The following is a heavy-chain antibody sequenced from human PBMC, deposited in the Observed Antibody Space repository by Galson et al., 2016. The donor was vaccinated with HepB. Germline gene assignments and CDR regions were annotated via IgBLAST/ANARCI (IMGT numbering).Heavy chain of an antibody. CDR3: SRSSKGFYRRYYYNMDV. Sequence: SLRLSCAASGFTFGDYALSWVRQAPGKGLEWVGFIKSKTYGGTTEYAASVKGRFTISRDDSKSIAYLQMNSLKTEDTAVYYCSRSSKGFYRRYYYNMDVWGQGTTVTVSS. CDR2: IKSKTYGGTT. D-gene: IGHD2/OR15-2a*01. J-gene: IGHJ6*02. V-gene: IGHV3-49*04. CDR1: GFTFGDYA.